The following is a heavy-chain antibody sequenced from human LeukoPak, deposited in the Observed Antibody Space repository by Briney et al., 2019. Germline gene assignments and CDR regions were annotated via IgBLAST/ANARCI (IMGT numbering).Heavy chain of an antibody. J-gene: IGHJ4*02. V-gene: IGHV3-21*01. CDR2: ISSSSSYI. CDR3: ASDVVGAPLADY. D-gene: IGHD2-15*01. CDR1: GFTFTSYS. Sequence: GGSLRLSCAASGFTFTSYSMNWIRQAPGKGLEWVSSISSSSSYIYYADSVKGRFTISRDNAKNSLYLQMNSLSAEDTAVYYCASDVVGAPLADYWGQGTLVTVSS.